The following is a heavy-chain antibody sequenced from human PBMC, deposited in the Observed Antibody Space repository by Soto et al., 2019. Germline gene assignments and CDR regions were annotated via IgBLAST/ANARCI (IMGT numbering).Heavy chain of an antibody. J-gene: IGHJ4*02. CDR2: ISPIGTY. V-gene: IGHV3-30*03. Sequence: QVQLVESGGGVVQPGKSLRLSCAASGFTFGSKAMHWVRQAPGKGLEWVAVISPIGTYNYAEPVKGRFTISRDKSSNTVHLQMDSLRTEDTADYFCVRDGSGSYYMLDFWGQGTLVAVSS. CDR3: VRDGSGSYYMLDF. D-gene: IGHD1-26*01. CDR1: GFTFGSKA.